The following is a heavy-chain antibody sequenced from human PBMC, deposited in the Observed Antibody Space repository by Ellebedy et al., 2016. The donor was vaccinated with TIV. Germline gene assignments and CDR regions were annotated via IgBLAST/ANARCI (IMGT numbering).Heavy chain of an antibody. V-gene: IGHV3-7*03. CDR1: GFTFNNYW. CDR3: ARLDAIIDVKSLDY. D-gene: IGHD3-10*01. J-gene: IGHJ4*02. CDR2: INQDGSEQ. Sequence: GGSLRLSCAVSGFTFNNYWMIWVRQAPGKGLEWVANINQDGSEQAYVDSVKGRFAISRDNAKNSLYLQMNSLRAEDTAVYYCARLDAIIDVKSLDYWGQGTLVTVSS.